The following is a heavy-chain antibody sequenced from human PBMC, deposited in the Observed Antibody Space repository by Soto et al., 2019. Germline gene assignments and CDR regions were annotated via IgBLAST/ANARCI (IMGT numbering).Heavy chain of an antibody. Sequence: PSETLSLTCTVSGGSISSGGYYWSWIRQHPGKGLEWIGYIYYSGSTYYNPSLKSRVTISVDTSKNQFSLKLSSVTAADTAVYYCARAGYCSGGSCLCPNWFDPWGQGTLVTVSS. V-gene: IGHV4-31*03. J-gene: IGHJ5*02. D-gene: IGHD2-15*01. CDR1: GGSISSGGYY. CDR3: ARAGYCSGGSCLCPNWFDP. CDR2: IYYSGST.